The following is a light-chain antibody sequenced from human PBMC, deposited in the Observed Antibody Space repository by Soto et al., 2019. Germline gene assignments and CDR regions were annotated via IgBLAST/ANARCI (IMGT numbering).Light chain of an antibody. V-gene: IGKV3-20*01. CDR3: QQYGSSPLT. J-gene: IGKJ4*01. CDR1: QSVRTY. Sequence: ETVLTQSPVTLSLSPGERATLPCRASQSVRTYLAWYQVKPGQAPRLLIYDASRRATGIPDRFSGSGSGTDFTLTISRLEPEDFAVYYCQQYGSSPLTFGGGTKVDIK. CDR2: DAS.